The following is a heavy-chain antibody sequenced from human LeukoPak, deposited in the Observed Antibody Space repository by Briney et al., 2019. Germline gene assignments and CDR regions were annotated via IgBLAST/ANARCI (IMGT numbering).Heavy chain of an antibody. J-gene: IGHJ3*02. CDR3: ARSDWYLRGDAFDI. CDR2: AYHTGSA. CDR1: GYSISSDYY. V-gene: IGHV4-38-2*02. D-gene: IGHD3-9*01. Sequence: SETLSLTCTVSGYSISSDYYWGWIRQPPGKGLEWIGNAYHTGSAYYNPSLKSRVTISLHTSKNEVSLNLSSVTAADAAVYFCARSDWYLRGDAFDIWGQGTVVTVSS.